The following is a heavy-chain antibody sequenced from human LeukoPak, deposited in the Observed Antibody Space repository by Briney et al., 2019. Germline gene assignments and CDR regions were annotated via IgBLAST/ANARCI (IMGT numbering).Heavy chain of an antibody. V-gene: IGHV1-18*01. Sequence: VASVEVSCKASGYTFTSYGISWVRQAPGQGLEWMGWISAYNGNTNYAQKLQGRVTMTTDTSTSTAYMELRSLRSDDTAVYYCAREKWLPYNWFDPWGQGTLVTVSS. CDR2: ISAYNGNT. CDR3: AREKWLPYNWFDP. CDR1: GYTFTSYG. D-gene: IGHD5-12*01. J-gene: IGHJ5*02.